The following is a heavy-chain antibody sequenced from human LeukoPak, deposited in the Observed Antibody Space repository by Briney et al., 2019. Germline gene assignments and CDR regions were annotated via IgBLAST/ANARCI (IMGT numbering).Heavy chain of an antibody. CDR2: INPNSGGT. D-gene: IGHD1-26*01. V-gene: IGHV1-2*06. CDR3: ARDLGGATSWFDY. CDR1: GYTFTGYY. Sequence: GASVKVSCKASGYTFTGYYMHWVRQAPGQGLEWMGRINPNSGGTNYAQKFQGRVTMTRDTSISTAYMELSRLRSDDTAVYYCARDLGGATSWFDYWGQGTLVTVSS. J-gene: IGHJ4*02.